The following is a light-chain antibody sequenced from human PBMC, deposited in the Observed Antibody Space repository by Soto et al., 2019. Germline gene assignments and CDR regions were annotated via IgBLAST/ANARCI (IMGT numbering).Light chain of an antibody. J-gene: IGKJ4*01. V-gene: IGKV3-11*01. CDR3: QQRSNWPLT. CDR2: DAS. CDR1: QSVSSY. Sequence: EIVLTQSPATLSLSPGERATLSCRASQSVSSYLAWYQQKPGQYPRLLIYDASNRATGIPARFSGSGSGTDFTLTLSSLEPEDCAVYYCQQRSNWPLTFGGGTKVEIK.